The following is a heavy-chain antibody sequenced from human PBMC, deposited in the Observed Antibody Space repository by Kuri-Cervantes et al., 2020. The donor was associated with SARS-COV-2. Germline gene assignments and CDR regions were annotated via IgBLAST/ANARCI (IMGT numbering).Heavy chain of an antibody. CDR3: ARDPTYYYGSGSYDY. CDR2: IKQDGSEE. J-gene: IGHJ4*02. D-gene: IGHD3-10*01. V-gene: IGHV3-7*01. Sequence: GESLKISCAASGFTFSSYWMSWVRQALGKGLEWVANIKQDGSEEYYVDSVKGRFTISRDNAKNSLYLQMNSLRAEDTAVYYCARDPTYYYGSGSYDYWGQGTLVTVSS. CDR1: GFTFSSYW.